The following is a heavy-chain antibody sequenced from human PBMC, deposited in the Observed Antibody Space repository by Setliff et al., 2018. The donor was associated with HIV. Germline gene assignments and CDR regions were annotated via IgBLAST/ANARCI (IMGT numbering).Heavy chain of an antibody. CDR3: ARLSGDYYYFDY. D-gene: IGHD2-21*02. J-gene: IGHJ4*02. V-gene: IGHV4-4*09. CDR2: NYTSGST. Sequence: SETLSLTCTVSGGSISSYYWSWIRQPPGKGLEWIGYNYTSGSTNYNPSLKSRVTISLDTSKNQFSLKLTSVTAADTAVYYCARLSGDYYYFDYWGQGTLVTVSS. CDR1: GGSISSYY.